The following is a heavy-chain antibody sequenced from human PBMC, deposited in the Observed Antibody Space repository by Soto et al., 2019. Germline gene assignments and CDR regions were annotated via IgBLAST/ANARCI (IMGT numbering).Heavy chain of an antibody. Sequence: SETLSLTCTVSGGSISSGDYYWSWIRQPPGKGLEWIGYIYYSGRTYYNPSLKSRVTISVDTSKNQFSLKLSSVTAADTAVYYCARHVLVPAAIGGMDVWGQGTTVTVS. CDR3: ARHVLVPAAIGGMDV. J-gene: IGHJ6*02. CDR1: GGSISSGDYY. CDR2: IYYSGRT. D-gene: IGHD2-2*02. V-gene: IGHV4-30-4*01.